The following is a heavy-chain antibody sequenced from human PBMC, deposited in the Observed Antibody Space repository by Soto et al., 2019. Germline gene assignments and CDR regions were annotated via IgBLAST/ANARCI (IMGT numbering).Heavy chain of an antibody. CDR1: GGTLSSYA. J-gene: IGHJ1*01. D-gene: IGHD5-18*01. V-gene: IGHV1-69*12. Sequence: QVQLVQSGAEVKKPGSSVKVSCKASGGTLSSYAISWVRQAPGQGLEWMGGIIPIFGTANYAQKFQGRVTITADGSTSTAYMELSSLRSEDTAVYYCAASGYSYGPTAEYFQHWGQGTLVTVSS. CDR2: IIPIFGTA. CDR3: AASGYSYGPTAEYFQH.